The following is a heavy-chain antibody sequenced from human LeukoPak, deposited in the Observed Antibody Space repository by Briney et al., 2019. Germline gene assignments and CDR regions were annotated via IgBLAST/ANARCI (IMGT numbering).Heavy chain of an antibody. CDR2: INPKSGGT. D-gene: IGHD3-10*01. CDR3: ARLRITMVRGVRGYFDY. J-gene: IGHJ4*02. V-gene: IGHV1-2*02. Sequence: ASVKVSCKASGYTFTGYYMHWVRQAPGQGLEWVGWINPKSGGTNYAQKFQGRVTMTSDTSITTVYMELSRLRSDDTAVYYCARLRITMVRGVRGYFDYWGQGTLVTVSS. CDR1: GYTFTGYY.